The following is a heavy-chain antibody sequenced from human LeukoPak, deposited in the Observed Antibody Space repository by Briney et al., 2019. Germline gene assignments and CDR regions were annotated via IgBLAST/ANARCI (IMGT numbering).Heavy chain of an antibody. CDR3: ARVVVVARFDP. V-gene: IGHV4-34*01. Sequence: SETLSLTCAVYGGSFSGYYWSWIRQPPGKGPEWIGEINHSGSTNYNPSLKSRVTISVDTSKNQFSLKLSSVTAADTAVYYCARVVVVARFDPWGQGTLVTVSS. J-gene: IGHJ5*02. CDR2: INHSGST. CDR1: GGSFSGYY. D-gene: IGHD2-15*01.